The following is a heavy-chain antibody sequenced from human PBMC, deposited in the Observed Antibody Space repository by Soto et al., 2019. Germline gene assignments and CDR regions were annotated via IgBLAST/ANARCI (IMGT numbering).Heavy chain of an antibody. J-gene: IGHJ5*02. CDR1: GFTFSSYA. D-gene: IGHD3-10*01. V-gene: IGHV3-23*01. CDR2: ISGSGGNT. CDR3: AKERRFGEFPDNWFDP. Sequence: GGSLRLSCAASGFTFSSYAMSWVRQAPGKGLEWVSAISGSGGNTYYADSVKGRFTISRDNSKNTLYLQMNSLRAEDTAVYYCAKERRFGEFPDNWFDPWGQGTLVTVSS.